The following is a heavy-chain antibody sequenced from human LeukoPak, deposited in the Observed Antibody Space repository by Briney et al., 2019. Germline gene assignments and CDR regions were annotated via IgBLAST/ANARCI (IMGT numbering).Heavy chain of an antibody. V-gene: IGHV4-34*01. CDR3: ARTAYYYYGMDV. Sequence: AETLSLTCAVYGGSFSGYYWSWIRQPPGKGLEWIGEINHSGSTNYNPSLKSRVTISVDTSKNQFSLKLSSVTAADTAVYYCARTAYYYYGMDVWGQGTTVTVSS. CDR1: GGSFSGYY. CDR2: INHSGST. J-gene: IGHJ6*02.